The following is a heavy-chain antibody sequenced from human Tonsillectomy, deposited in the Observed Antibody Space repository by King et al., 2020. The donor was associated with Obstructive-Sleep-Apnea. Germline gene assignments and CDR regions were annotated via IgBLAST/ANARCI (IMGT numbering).Heavy chain of an antibody. CDR1: AFTFSNYA. D-gene: IGHD3-3*01. Sequence: DVQLVESGGGLVQPGGSLRLSCAASAFTFSNYAMSWVRQAPGKGLEWVSAISGSGGSTYYADSVKGRFTISRDNSKNTLYLQKTSLRAEDTAVYYCAKTLFDPLNYYEYWGQGTLVTVSS. V-gene: IGHV3-23*04. J-gene: IGHJ4*02. CDR3: AKTLFDPLNYYEY. CDR2: ISGSGGST.